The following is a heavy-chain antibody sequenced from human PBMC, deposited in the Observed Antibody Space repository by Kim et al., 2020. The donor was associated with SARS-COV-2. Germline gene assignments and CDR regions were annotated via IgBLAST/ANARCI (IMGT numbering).Heavy chain of an antibody. CDR2: TSSDGTKK. V-gene: IGHV3-30*18. J-gene: IGHJ5*01. D-gene: IGHD6-13*01. CDR1: GFSFGSYG. CDR3: AKDLRVSGSSAS. Sequence: GGSLRLSCAASGFSFGSYGMHWFRQAPGKGLEWVAATSSDGTKKFIVDSVKGRFSIYRDNSKNTLYLYMSGLRPEDTALYYCAKDLRVSGSSASW.